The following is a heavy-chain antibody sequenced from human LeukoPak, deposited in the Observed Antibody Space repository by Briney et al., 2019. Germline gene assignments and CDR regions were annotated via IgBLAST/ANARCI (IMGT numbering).Heavy chain of an antibody. CDR2: IYYSGST. J-gene: IGHJ3*02. V-gene: IGHV4-31*03. CDR1: GGSISGGGYY. Sequence: SSQTLSLTCTVSGGSISGGGYYWSWIRQHPGKGLEWIGYIYYSGSTYYNPSLKSRVTISVDTSKNQFSLKLSSVTAADTAVYYCARDSSGYPEVGAFDIWGQGTMVTVSS. D-gene: IGHD3-22*01. CDR3: ARDSSGYPEVGAFDI.